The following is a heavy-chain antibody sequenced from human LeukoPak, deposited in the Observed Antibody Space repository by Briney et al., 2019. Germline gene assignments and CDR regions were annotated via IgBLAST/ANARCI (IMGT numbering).Heavy chain of an antibody. J-gene: IGHJ1*01. Sequence: ASVKVSCKASGYTFTSYGISWVRQAPGQGLEWMGWISAYNGNTNYAQKLQGRVTMTTDTSTSTAYMELRSLRSDDTAVYYCATGGYCGGDCYSGYFQHWGQGTLVTVSS. CDR1: GYTFTSYG. D-gene: IGHD2-21*02. CDR3: ATGGYCGGDCYSGYFQH. V-gene: IGHV1-18*01. CDR2: ISAYNGNT.